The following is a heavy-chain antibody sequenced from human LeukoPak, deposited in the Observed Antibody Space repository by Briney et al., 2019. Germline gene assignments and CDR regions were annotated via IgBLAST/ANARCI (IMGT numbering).Heavy chain of an antibody. CDR3: ARAYQRLGELSLPDY. J-gene: IGHJ4*02. V-gene: IGHV7-4-1*02. CDR2: IHPSTGNP. CDR1: GYTFTNYA. D-gene: IGHD3-16*02. Sequence: GASVKVSCKASGYTFTNYAMNWVRQAPGQGLEWMGWIHPSTGNPAYAQGFTGRFVFSLDTSVSTTYLQISSLKAEDTAVYYCARAYQRLGELSLPDYWGQGTVVTVSS.